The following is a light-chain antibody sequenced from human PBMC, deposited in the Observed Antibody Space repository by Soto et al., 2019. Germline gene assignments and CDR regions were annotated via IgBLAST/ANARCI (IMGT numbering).Light chain of an antibody. CDR2: VAS. Sequence: DIQMTQSPSSLSASVGDGATITCRASQGISNNLAWYQQQPGKVPKLLIFVASTLQSGVPSRFSGSGSGTDFTLTISSLQPEDVATYYCQKYNSAPWTFGQGTKVEIK. J-gene: IGKJ1*01. CDR3: QKYNSAPWT. V-gene: IGKV1-27*01. CDR1: QGISNN.